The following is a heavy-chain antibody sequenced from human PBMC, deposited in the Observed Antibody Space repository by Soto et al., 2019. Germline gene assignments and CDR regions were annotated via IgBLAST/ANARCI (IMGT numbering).Heavy chain of an antibody. D-gene: IGHD3-10*01. J-gene: IGHJ4*02. CDR1: GGSFSAYY. CDR2: INHSGTT. Sequence: PSETLSLTCAVYGGSFSAYYWSWIRQPPGKGLEWIGEINHSGTTRHSPSLKGRVTLSGDTPKKQVSLKLTSVTAADAAVYFCALFASSGPHFYDYWGQGSLVTVSS. CDR3: ALFASSGPHFYDY. V-gene: IGHV4-34*01.